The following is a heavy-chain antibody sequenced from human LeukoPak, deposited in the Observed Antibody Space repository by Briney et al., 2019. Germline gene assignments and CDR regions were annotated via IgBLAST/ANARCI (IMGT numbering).Heavy chain of an antibody. Sequence: GGSLRLSCAASGFXFSNYAVHWVRQAPGKGLEWVAALSYDGSDKYYADSVRGRFTMSRDNSKNTLYLQMSSLRPEDTAVHYCARGIDDYVWGSYIYWGQGTLVTVSS. CDR1: GFXFSNYA. CDR2: LSYDGSDK. V-gene: IGHV3-30*04. J-gene: IGHJ4*02. CDR3: ARGIDDYVWGSYIY. D-gene: IGHD3-16*01.